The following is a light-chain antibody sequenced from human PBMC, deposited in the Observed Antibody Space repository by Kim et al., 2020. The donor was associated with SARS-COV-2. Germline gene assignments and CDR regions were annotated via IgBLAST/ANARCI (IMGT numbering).Light chain of an antibody. J-gene: IGLJ2*01. CDR2: SDD. Sequence: ELTQPPSVSGTPGQRVTISCSGSRSNIGSNAVNWYQQLPGTAPKLLIYSDDHRPSGVPDRFSGSKSGTSASLAISGLQSEDEADYYCAAWDDSLNGVIFGGGTQLTVL. CDR3: AAWDDSLNGVI. CDR1: RSNIGSNA. V-gene: IGLV1-44*01.